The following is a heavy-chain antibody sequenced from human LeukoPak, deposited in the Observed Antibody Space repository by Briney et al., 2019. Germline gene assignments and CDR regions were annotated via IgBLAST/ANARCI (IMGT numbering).Heavy chain of an antibody. CDR3: AKVPSAVLLWFGEHYYMDV. CDR2: ISGSGGST. CDR1: GFAFSSYG. Sequence: GGSLRLSCAASGFAFSSYGMSWVRQAPGKGLEWVSAISGSGGSTYYADSVKGRFTISRDNSKNTLYLQMNSLRAEDTAVYYCAKVPSAVLLWFGEHYYMDVWGKGTTVTISS. V-gene: IGHV3-23*01. D-gene: IGHD3-10*01. J-gene: IGHJ6*03.